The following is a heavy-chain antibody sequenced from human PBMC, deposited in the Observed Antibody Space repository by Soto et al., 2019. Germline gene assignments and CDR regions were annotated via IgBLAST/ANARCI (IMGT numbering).Heavy chain of an antibody. Sequence: EVQLVDSGGALFKPGGSRSLSGEAPGFIFSNYVWSWVRKAPGKGLEWVSSISDSGGTSYYADSVKGRFTISRDNSKNTLYLQMNSLRAEDTAIYYCAKRPRALLTFDYWGQGTLVTVSS. CDR1: GFIFSNYV. D-gene: IGHD1-26*01. J-gene: IGHJ4*02. CDR2: ISDSGGTS. CDR3: AKRPRALLTFDY. V-gene: IGHV3-23*04.